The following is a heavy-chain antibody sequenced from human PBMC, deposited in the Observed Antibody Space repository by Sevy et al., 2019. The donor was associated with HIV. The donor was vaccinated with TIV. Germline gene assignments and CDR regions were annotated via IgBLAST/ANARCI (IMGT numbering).Heavy chain of an antibody. CDR2: IYSDGRT. D-gene: IGHD3-22*01. Sequence: GGSLRLSCAASGLSVSDNYMNWVRQAPGKGLELVSVIYSDGRTYYADSVKGGFTISRDNSKNTLYHHVNNLRPEDTVVYYCARDRYYDASGYYYYYYGMDVWGQGTTVTVSS. J-gene: IGHJ6*02. CDR1: GLSVSDNY. V-gene: IGHV3-66*01. CDR3: ARDRYYDASGYYYYYYGMDV.